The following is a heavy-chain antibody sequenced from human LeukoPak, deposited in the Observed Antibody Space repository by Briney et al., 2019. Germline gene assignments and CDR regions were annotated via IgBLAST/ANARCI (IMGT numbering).Heavy chain of an antibody. J-gene: IGHJ4*02. CDR1: GFTFSCYG. Sequence: PGGSLRLSCAASGFTFSCYGMHWVRQAPGKGLVWVSRIKSDGSTTTYADSVKGRFTISRDNAKNTLYLQMNSLRAEDTAVYYCARVVDTHFDYWGQGTLVTVSS. V-gene: IGHV3-74*01. CDR2: IKSDGSTT. CDR3: ARVVDTHFDY. D-gene: IGHD5-18*01.